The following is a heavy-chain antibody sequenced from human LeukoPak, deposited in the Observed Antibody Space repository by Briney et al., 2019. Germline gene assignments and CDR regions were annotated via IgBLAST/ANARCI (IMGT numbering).Heavy chain of an antibody. CDR2: ISWNSGSI. J-gene: IGHJ3*02. CDR3: AKGSYPYYYDSSGYQTDVAAFDI. CDR1: GFTFDDYA. V-gene: IGHV3-9*01. D-gene: IGHD3-22*01. Sequence: PGRSLRLSCAASGFTFDDYAMHWVRQAPGKGLEWVLGISWNSGSIGYADSVKGRFTISRDNAKNSLYLQMNSLRAEDTALYYCAKGSYPYYYDSSGYQTDVAAFDIWGQGTMVTVSS.